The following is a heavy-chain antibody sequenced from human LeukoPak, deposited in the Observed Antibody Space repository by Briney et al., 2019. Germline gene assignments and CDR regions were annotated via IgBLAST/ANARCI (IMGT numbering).Heavy chain of an antibody. V-gene: IGHV3-74*01. CDR1: GFSFSSNW. CDR2: VNSDGSGT. J-gene: IGHJ6*02. Sequence: GGSLRLSCAASGFSFSSNWMHWVRQAPGKGLVWVSRVNSDGSGTSYADSVKGRFTISRDNAKNTLYLQMNSLGAEDTAVYYCAKERGGTSYYYGMDAWGQGTTVTIS. CDR3: AKERGGTSYYYGMDA. D-gene: IGHD2-2*01.